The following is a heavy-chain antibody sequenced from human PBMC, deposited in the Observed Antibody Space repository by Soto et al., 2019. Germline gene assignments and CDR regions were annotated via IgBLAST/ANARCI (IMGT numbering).Heavy chain of an antibody. CDR2: ISGSGVRT. CDR1: GFTFSSYV. CDR3: AKGGGDHKWFDP. J-gene: IGHJ5*02. D-gene: IGHD3-16*01. V-gene: IGHV3-23*01. Sequence: PGGSLRLSCAASGFTFSSYVMSWVRQISGKGLEWVSAISGSGVRTDYADSVKGRFTVSRDNSKNTLYLQMNNLRDDDTAVYYCAKGGGDHKWFDPWGQGTLVTVSS.